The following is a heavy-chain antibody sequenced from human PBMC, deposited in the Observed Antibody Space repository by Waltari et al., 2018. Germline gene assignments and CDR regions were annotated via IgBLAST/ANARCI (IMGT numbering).Heavy chain of an antibody. Sequence: QVQLQESGPGLVKPSQTLSLTCTVSGGSISSGEYYWSWIRQPHGKGLEWIGDLYYSGSTYYNTSLKSRVTISVDTSQNQFSLKLSSVTAADTAVYYCARDGRATYYYYMDVWGKGTTVTISS. CDR2: LYYSGST. CDR1: GGSISSGEYY. CDR3: ARDGRATYYYYMDV. V-gene: IGHV4-30-4*08. D-gene: IGHD1-26*01. J-gene: IGHJ6*03.